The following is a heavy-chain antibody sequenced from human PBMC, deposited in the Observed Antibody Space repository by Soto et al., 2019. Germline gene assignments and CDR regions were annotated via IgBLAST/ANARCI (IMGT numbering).Heavy chain of an antibody. Sequence: GGSLRLSCAASGFTFSSYAMSWVRQAPGKGLEWVSAISGGGSTYYADSVKGRFTISRDNSKNTLYLQMNSLRAEDTAVYYCAKDPGGEVAISYFYFDYWGQGTLVTVSS. J-gene: IGHJ4*02. D-gene: IGHD3-16*01. CDR2: ISGGGST. CDR1: GFTFSSYA. V-gene: IGHV3-23*01. CDR3: AKDPGGEVAISYFYFDY.